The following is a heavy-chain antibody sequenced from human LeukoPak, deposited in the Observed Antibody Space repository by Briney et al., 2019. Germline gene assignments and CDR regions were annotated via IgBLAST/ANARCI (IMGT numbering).Heavy chain of an antibody. CDR2: INHSGST. D-gene: IGHD5-12*01. J-gene: IGHJ4*02. CDR1: GGSFSAYY. CDR3: AREASGYAYQDPDY. V-gene: IGHV4-34*01. Sequence: SETLSLTCAVYGGSFSAYYWSWIRQPPGKGLEWIGEINHSGSTNYNPSLKSRVTISVDTSKNQFSLKLSSVTAADTAVYYCAREASGYAYQDPDYWGQGTLVTVSS.